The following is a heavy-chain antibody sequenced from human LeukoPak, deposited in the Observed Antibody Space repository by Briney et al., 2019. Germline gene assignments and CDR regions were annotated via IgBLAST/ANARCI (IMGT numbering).Heavy chain of an antibody. CDR1: GFTFSSYG. CDR2: IWYDGSNK. D-gene: IGHD6-13*01. V-gene: IGHV3-33*06. CDR3: AKDLAAAGALDY. Sequence: GGSLRLSCAASGFTFSSYGMHWVRQAPGKGLEWVAVIWYDGSNKYYADSVKGRFTISRDNSKNTLYQQMNSLRAEDTAVYYCAKDLAAAGALDYWGQGTLVTVSS. J-gene: IGHJ4*02.